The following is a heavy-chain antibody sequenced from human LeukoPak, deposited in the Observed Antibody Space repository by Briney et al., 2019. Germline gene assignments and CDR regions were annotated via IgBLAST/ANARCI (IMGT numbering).Heavy chain of an antibody. CDR2: IRSSGSTI. CDR3: ARDEASYYYDSSGYYYSY. D-gene: IGHD3-22*01. CDR1: GFTLSDYY. V-gene: IGHV3-11*01. Sequence: PGGSLRLSCAASGFTLSDYYTSWIRQAPGEGLGWDSYIRSSGSTIYYADSVKGRFTISRDNAKNSLYLQMSSLRAEDTAVYYCARDEASYYYDSSGYYYSYWGQGTLVTVSS. J-gene: IGHJ4*02.